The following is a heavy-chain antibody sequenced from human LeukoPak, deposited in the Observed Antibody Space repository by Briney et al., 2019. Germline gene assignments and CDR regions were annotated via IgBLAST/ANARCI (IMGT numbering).Heavy chain of an antibody. CDR1: GGTFSSYA. J-gene: IGHJ4*02. CDR3: ARDLFGYDSSGYGGDY. CDR2: IIPIFGTA. V-gene: IGHV1-69*05. Sequence: SVKVSCKASGGTFSSYAISWVRQAPGQGLEWMGGIIPIFGTANYAQKFQGRVTITTDESTSTAYMELRSLRSDDTAVYYCARDLFGYDSSGYGGDYWGQGTLVTVSS. D-gene: IGHD3-22*01.